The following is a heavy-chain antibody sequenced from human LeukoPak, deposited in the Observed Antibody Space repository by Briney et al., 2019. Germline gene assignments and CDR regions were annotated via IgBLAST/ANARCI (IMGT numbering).Heavy chain of an antibody. D-gene: IGHD1-20*01. V-gene: IGHV3-49*03. CDR3: ARGTNWSPLDFDY. CDR1: GFTFGDYA. CDR2: IRGKTYGGTT. J-gene: IGHJ4*02. Sequence: PGGSLRLSCIVSGFTFGDYAMSWFRQAPGRGLEWVGFIRGKTYGGTTEYAPSVKGRFTISRDDSKSIAYLQMNSLKTEDTAVYFCARGTNWSPLDFDYWGQGTLVTVSS.